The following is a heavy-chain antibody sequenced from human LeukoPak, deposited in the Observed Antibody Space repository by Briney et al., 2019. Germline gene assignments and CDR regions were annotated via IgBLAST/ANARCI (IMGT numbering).Heavy chain of an antibody. J-gene: IGHJ6*03. V-gene: IGHV3-66*02. Sequence: GGSLRLSCAASGFTLSSNYMSWVRQAPGKGLEWVSVIYSGGSTYYADSVKGRFTISRHNSKTTLYLQMNSLRAEDTAVYYCARHPRGYSGYDYYYYYMHVWGKGTTVTVSS. CDR3: ARHPRGYSGYDYYYYYMHV. D-gene: IGHD5-12*01. CDR2: IYSGGST. CDR1: GFTLSSNY.